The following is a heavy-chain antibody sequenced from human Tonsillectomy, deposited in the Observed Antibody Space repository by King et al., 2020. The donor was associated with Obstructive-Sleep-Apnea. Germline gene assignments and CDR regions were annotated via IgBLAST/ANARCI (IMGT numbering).Heavy chain of an antibody. CDR3: AMVQGKYSSGNYYQYGMDV. CDR2: IRYDGSNK. V-gene: IGHV3-30*02. CDR1: GFTFSSYG. Sequence: VQLVESGGGVVQPGGSLRLSCAASGFTFSSYGMHWVRQAPGKGLEWVAFIRYDGSNKYYADSVKGRFTISRDNSKNTLYLQMNSLRAEDTAVYYWAMVQGKYSSGNYYQYGMDVWGQGTTVTVSS. D-gene: IGHD6-19*01. J-gene: IGHJ6*02.